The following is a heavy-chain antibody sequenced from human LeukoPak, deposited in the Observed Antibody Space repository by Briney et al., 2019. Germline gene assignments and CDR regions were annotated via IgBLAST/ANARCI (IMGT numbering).Heavy chain of an antibody. CDR1: GFTFSSYA. V-gene: IGHV3-64*01. Sequence: PGGSLRLSCAASGFTFSSYATHWVRQAPGKGLEYVSAISSNGGSTYYANSVKGRFTISRDNSKNTLYLQMGSLRAEDMAVYYCARDPTGYSSGGYWGQGTLVTVSS. CDR2: ISSNGGST. CDR3: ARDPTGYSSGGY. D-gene: IGHD6-19*01. J-gene: IGHJ4*02.